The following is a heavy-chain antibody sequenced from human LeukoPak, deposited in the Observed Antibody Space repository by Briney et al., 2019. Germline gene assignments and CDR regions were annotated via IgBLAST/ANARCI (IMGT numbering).Heavy chain of an antibody. J-gene: IGHJ4*02. CDR3: AKDSVWFGEYTEYYFDY. CDR1: GFTFSSYS. D-gene: IGHD3-10*01. CDR2: ISSSSSTI. V-gene: IGHV3-48*01. Sequence: GGSLRLSCAASGFTFSSYSMNWVRQAPGKGLEWGSYISSSSSTIYYADSVKGRFTISRDNAKNSLYRQINSLRAEDTAVYYCAKDSVWFGEYTEYYFDYWGQGTLVTVSS.